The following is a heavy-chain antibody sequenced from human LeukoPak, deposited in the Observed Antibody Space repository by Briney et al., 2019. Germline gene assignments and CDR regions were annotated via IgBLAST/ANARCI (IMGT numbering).Heavy chain of an antibody. J-gene: IGHJ4*02. CDR1: GGSISSYY. Sequence: SETLSLTCTVAGGSISSYYWSWIRQSPGKGLEWIGYIYYTGSTNYNPSLKSRVTISVDTSKNQFSLKLSSVTAADTAVYYCARQKGGSHPSFDYWGQGTLVTVSS. CDR2: IYYTGST. D-gene: IGHD2-15*01. CDR3: ARQKGGSHPSFDY. V-gene: IGHV4-59*01.